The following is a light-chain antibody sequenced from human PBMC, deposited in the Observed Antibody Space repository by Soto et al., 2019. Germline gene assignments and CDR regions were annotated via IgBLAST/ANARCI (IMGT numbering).Light chain of an antibody. V-gene: IGLV2-14*03. CDR2: EVN. J-gene: IGLJ1*01. CDR1: SSDVGGYKY. Sequence: QSVLTQPASVSGSPGQSITISCTGTSSDVGGYKYVSWFQQYPGKVPKLIIYEVNDRPSGVSNRFSASKSDNTASLTISGLQAEDEADYYCSSYTRQSTYVFGTGTKVTVL. CDR3: SSYTRQSTYV.